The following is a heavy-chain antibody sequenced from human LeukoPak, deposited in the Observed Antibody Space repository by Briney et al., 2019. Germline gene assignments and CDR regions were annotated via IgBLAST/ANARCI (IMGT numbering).Heavy chain of an antibody. CDR3: ARGPPMDIVVVPAAMEFDP. Sequence: GGSLRLSCAASGFTFSSYSMNWVRQAPGKGLEWVSSISSSSSYIYYADSVKGRFTISRDNAKNSLYLQMNSLRAEDTAVYYCARGPPMDIVVVPAAMEFDPWGQGTLVTVSS. D-gene: IGHD2-2*03. CDR2: ISSSSSYI. V-gene: IGHV3-21*01. J-gene: IGHJ5*02. CDR1: GFTFSSYS.